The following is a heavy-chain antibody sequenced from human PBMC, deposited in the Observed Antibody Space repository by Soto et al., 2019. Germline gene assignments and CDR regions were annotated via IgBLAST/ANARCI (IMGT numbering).Heavy chain of an antibody. D-gene: IGHD4-17*01. V-gene: IGHV1-2*02. CDR2: INPNSGGT. CDR3: AKDWQYGDYGYYFDY. Sequence: QVQLVQSGAEVKKPGASVKVSCKASGYTFTGYYMHWVRQAPGQGLEWMGWINPNSGGTNYAQKFQGRVTMTRDTSISTAYMELSRLRSDDTAVYYCAKDWQYGDYGYYFDYWGQGTLVTVSS. J-gene: IGHJ4*02. CDR1: GYTFTGYY.